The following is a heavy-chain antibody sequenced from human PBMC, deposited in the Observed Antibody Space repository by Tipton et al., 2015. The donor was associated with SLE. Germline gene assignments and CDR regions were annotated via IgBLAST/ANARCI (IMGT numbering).Heavy chain of an antibody. D-gene: IGHD3-22*01. J-gene: IGHJ6*02. CDR2: ISAGSTVI. V-gene: IGHV3-48*01. CDR3: GTTSSDYGMDV. CDR1: GFTFNTFS. Sequence: SLRLSCAASGFTFNTFSMNWVRQAPGKGLEWVSYISAGSTVIKYADSLKGRFTISRDNAKNSLYLQLNSLGAEDTAVYYCGTTSSDYGMDVWGQGTTVTVSS.